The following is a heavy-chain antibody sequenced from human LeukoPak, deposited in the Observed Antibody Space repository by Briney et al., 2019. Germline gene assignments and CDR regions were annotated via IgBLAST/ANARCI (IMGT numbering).Heavy chain of an antibody. V-gene: IGHV3-7*01. Sequence: GGSLRLSCVASGFPFSSYWMTWVRQAPGKGLEWVANIKQDGSKKSYVDSVKGRFTISRDNAKNSLYLQMNSLRAEDTAVYYCARDKDYGEPFDYWGQGTLVTVSS. J-gene: IGHJ4*02. CDR2: IKQDGSKK. CDR1: GFPFSSYW. D-gene: IGHD4-17*01. CDR3: ARDKDYGEPFDY.